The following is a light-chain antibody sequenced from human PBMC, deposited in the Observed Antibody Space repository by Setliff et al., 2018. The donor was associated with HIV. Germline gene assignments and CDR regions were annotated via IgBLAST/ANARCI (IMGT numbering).Light chain of an antibody. V-gene: IGKV4-1*01. CDR3: HQHYTSPRT. J-gene: IGKJ1*01. CDR2: WSS. Sequence: DIVMTQSPDSLAVSLGERATISCKSRQSVFSSSNNKNDLAWYPQKSRQPPRLLIYWSSTRESGVPARFSGSGSGTDFTLPLSSLQADDVATYYCHQHYTSPRTFGQGTKV. CDR1: QSVFSSSNNKND.